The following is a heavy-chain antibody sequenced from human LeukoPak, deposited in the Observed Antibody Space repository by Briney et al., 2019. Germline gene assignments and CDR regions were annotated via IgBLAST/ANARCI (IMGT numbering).Heavy chain of an antibody. D-gene: IGHD6-6*01. Sequence: GGSLRLSCAASGFTFSGYSMNWVRQAPGKGLEWVSYISSSSTTMYYAESVKGRFTISRDNSKNTLYLQMSSLRAEDTAVYYCVPYSSSSGGNWFDPWGQGTLVTVSS. CDR3: VPYSSSSGGNWFDP. CDR2: ISSSSTTM. CDR1: GFTFSGYS. J-gene: IGHJ5*02. V-gene: IGHV3-48*01.